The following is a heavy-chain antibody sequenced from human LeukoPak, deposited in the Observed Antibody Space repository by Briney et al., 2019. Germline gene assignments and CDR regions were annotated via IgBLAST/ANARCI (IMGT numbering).Heavy chain of an antibody. CDR2: INPRGGST. J-gene: IGHJ6*02. Sequence: ASVKVSCKASGYTFTSYYMHWVRQAPGQGLEWMGIINPRGGSTIYAQKFQGRVIVTRDTSTSTIYMELSSLRSEDTAVYYCARDDGTRHYGMDVWGQGTTVTVSS. CDR1: GYTFTSYY. CDR3: ARDDGTRHYGMDV. V-gene: IGHV1-46*01.